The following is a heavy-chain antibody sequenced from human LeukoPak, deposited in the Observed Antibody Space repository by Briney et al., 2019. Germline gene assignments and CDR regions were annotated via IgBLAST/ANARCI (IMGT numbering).Heavy chain of an antibody. CDR3: AKDRRRIAAAADY. CDR2: IKSKTDGGTT. V-gene: IGHV3-15*01. D-gene: IGHD6-13*01. Sequence: GGSLRLSCAASGFIFSNAWMSWVRQAPGKGLEWVGRIKSKTDGGTTDYAAPVKGRFTISRDDSKNTLYLQMNSLRAEDTAVYYCAKDRRRIAAAADYWGQGTLVTVSS. J-gene: IGHJ4*02. CDR1: GFIFSNAW.